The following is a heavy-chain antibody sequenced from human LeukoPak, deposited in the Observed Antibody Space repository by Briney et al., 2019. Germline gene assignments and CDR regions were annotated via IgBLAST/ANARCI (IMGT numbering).Heavy chain of an antibody. CDR2: INPNSGDS. Sequence: ASVKVSCKASGYKFTGYYMHWVRQAPGQGLGWMWWINPNSGDSHHAQKFQGRVTMTRDTSISTAYMELSRLRSDDTAVYYCAREIGGILVFDYWGQGSLVAVSS. D-gene: IGHD5-18*01. J-gene: IGHJ4*02. CDR1: GYKFTGYY. V-gene: IGHV1-2*02. CDR3: AREIGGILVFDY.